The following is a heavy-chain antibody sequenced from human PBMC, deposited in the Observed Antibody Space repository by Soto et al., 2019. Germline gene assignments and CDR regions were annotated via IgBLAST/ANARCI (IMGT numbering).Heavy chain of an antibody. CDR1: GGSISSYY. D-gene: IGHD1-26*01. V-gene: IGHV4-59*01. Sequence: SETLSLTCTVSGGSISSYYWSWIRQPPGKGLEWIGYTYYSGSTNYNPSLKSRVTISVDTSKNQFSLKLSSVTAADTAVYYCARDVGAPSIGYYYYGMDVWGQGTTVTVSS. CDR3: ARDVGAPSIGYYYYGMDV. J-gene: IGHJ6*02. CDR2: TYYSGST.